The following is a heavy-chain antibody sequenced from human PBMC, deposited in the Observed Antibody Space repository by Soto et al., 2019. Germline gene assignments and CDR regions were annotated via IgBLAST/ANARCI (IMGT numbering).Heavy chain of an antibody. J-gene: IGHJ6*02. D-gene: IGHD2-2*01. Sequence: WESLRLSCAASGFTFSSYSMNCVRHPPGKGREWVSSISSSSSYIYYADSVKGRFTISRDNAKNSLYLQMNSLRAEDTAVYYCERDWDGYCSSTSCHYYYGMDVWGQGTTVTVSS. CDR2: ISSSSSYI. CDR1: GFTFSSYS. CDR3: ERDWDGYCSSTSCHYYYGMDV. V-gene: IGHV3-21*01.